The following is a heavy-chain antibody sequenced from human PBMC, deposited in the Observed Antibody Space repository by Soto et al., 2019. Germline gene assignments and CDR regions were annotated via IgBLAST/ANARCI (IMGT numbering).Heavy chain of an antibody. Sequence: VQLVESGGGLVQPGGSRRLSCAASGFTFSSYWIHWVRQAPGKGLVWVSRINYDGSSTTYADSVKGRFSISRDNAKNTVYLQMNSLRAEDTAVYYCTRGSHGYSIDFWGQGTLVTVSS. CDR3: TRGSHGYSIDF. CDR1: GFTFSSYW. D-gene: IGHD5-18*01. V-gene: IGHV3-74*01. CDR2: INYDGSST. J-gene: IGHJ4*02.